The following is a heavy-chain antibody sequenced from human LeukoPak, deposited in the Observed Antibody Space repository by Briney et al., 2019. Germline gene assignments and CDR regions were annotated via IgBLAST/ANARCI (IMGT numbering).Heavy chain of an antibody. CDR2: IYPGDSDA. CDR1: GYIFTNYW. V-gene: IGHV5-51*01. J-gene: IGHJ4*02. Sequence: GESLKISCKASGYIFTNYWIGWVRQTPGKGLEWMGIIYPGDSDARYSPSFQGQVTISADKSISTAYLRWDSLKASDTAMYYCAKEGMTASGIGLDYWGQGTLVTVSS. CDR3: AKEGMTASGIGLDY. D-gene: IGHD2-21*02.